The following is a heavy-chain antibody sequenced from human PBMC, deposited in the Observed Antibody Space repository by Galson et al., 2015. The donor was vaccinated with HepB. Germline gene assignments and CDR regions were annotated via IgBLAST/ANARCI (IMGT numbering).Heavy chain of an antibody. V-gene: IGHV6-1*01. CDR1: GDSVSSNSAS. Sequence: CAISGDSVSSNSASWNWIRQSPSRGLEWLGMTCYRSKWYYDYAVSVKSRMSINPDTSKNQFSLQLNSVTPEDTAVYYCSRGVLTWTGYDYGSFFDYWGQGSQVTVSS. CDR2: TCYRSKWYY. J-gene: IGHJ4*02. CDR3: SRGVLTWTGYDYGSFFDY. D-gene: IGHD5-12*01.